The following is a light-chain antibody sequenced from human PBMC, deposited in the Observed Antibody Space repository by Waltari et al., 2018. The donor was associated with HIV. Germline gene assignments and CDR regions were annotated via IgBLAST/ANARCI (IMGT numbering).Light chain of an antibody. Sequence: SSELTQDPAVSVALGQTFRITCQGDSLRNYYASWYQQKPGQAPVLVIYGTNNRPSGIPDRFSGSSSGNTASLTITGAQAEDEAHYYCNSRDSSGKHHWVFGGGTKLTVL. CDR2: GTN. J-gene: IGLJ3*02. CDR3: NSRDSSGKHHWV. V-gene: IGLV3-19*01. CDR1: SLRNYY.